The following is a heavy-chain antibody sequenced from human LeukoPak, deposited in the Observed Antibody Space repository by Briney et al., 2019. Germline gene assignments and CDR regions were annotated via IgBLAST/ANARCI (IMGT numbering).Heavy chain of an antibody. Sequence: GGSLHLSGITSGFPFADHVMSWVRPAPGKGQEGVGFIRSKAYRGKIEYAASVKGRFTISRDDFQSIAYLQMNSLQVEDTAVYFCARGPIQLWIHNAMDVWGQGTTVTVSS. J-gene: IGHJ6*02. CDR3: ARGPIQLWIHNAMDV. D-gene: IGHD5-18*01. CDR2: IRSKAYRGKI. CDR1: GFPFADHV. V-gene: IGHV3-49*04.